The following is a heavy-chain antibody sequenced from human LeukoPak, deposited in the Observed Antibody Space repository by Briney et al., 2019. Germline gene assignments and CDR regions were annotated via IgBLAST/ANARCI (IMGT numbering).Heavy chain of an antibody. CDR2: IYYSGST. Sequence: PSETLSLTCTVSGGSISSYYWSWIRQPPGKGLEWIGYIYYSGSTNYNPSLKSRVTISVDTSKNQFSLKLSSVTAADTAVYYCARDSFDSSGYFDPWGQGTLVTVSS. CDR1: GGSISSYY. CDR3: ARDSFDSSGYFDP. V-gene: IGHV4-59*01. J-gene: IGHJ5*02. D-gene: IGHD3-22*01.